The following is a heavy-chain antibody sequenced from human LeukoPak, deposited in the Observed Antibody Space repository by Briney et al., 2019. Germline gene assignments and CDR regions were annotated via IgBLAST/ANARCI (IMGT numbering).Heavy chain of an antibody. J-gene: IGHJ3*01. CDR1: GDSISSYY. D-gene: IGHD1-1*01. V-gene: IGHV4-59*08. CDR2: IYDSGTT. CDR3: ARHLTGIPSYPFDV. Sequence: PSETLSLTCTVSGDSISSYYWSWIRQPPGKGLEWIGYIYDSGTTNYNPSLKSRITISVDTSKNQFSLKVSSVTAADTAVYYCARHLTGIPSYPFDVWGQGTMVTVSP.